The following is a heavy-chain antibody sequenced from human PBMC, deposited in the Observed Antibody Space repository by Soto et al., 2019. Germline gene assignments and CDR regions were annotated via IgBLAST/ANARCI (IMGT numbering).Heavy chain of an antibody. CDR3: AREQGRNYDFWSGYSTQDY. CDR1: GFTFSSYS. CDR2: ISSSSSTI. D-gene: IGHD3-3*01. V-gene: IGHV3-48*01. J-gene: IGHJ4*02. Sequence: EVQLVESGGGLVQLGGSLRLSCAASGFTFSSYSMNWVRQAPGKGLEWVSYISSSSSTIYYADSVKGRFTISRDNAKNSLYLQMNSLRAEDTAVYYCAREQGRNYDFWSGYSTQDYWGQGTLVTVSS.